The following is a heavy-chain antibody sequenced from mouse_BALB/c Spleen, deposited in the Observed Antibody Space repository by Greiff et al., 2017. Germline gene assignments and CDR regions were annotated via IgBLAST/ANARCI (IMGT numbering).Heavy chain of an antibody. V-gene: IGHV5-12-1*01. Sequence: DVMLVESGGGLVKPGGSLKLSCAASGFAFSSYDMSWVRQTPEKRLEWVAYISSGGGSTYYPDTVKGRFTISRDNAKNTLYLQMSSLKSEDTAMYYCARRNFYFDYWGQGTTLTVSS. J-gene: IGHJ2*01. CDR3: ARRNFYFDY. CDR1: GFAFSSYD. CDR2: ISSGGGST.